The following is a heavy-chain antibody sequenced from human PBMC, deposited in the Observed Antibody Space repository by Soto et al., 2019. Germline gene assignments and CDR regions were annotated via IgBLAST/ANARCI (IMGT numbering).Heavy chain of an antibody. D-gene: IGHD6-6*01. Sequence: EVQLVESGGGLVQPGGSLRLSCAASGFTVSSNYMSWVRQAPGKGLEWVSVIYSGGSTYYADSVKGRFTISRDNSKNTLYLQMNSLRAEDTAVYYCARDPSSLDYYYYGMDVWGQGTTVTVSS. J-gene: IGHJ6*02. CDR3: ARDPSSLDYYYYGMDV. CDR1: GFTVSSNY. V-gene: IGHV3-66*01. CDR2: IYSGGST.